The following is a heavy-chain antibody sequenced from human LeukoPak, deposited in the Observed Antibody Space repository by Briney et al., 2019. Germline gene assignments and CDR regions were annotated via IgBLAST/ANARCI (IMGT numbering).Heavy chain of an antibody. V-gene: IGHV3-23*01. Sequence: GGSLRLSCDASGFSINTYTMYWVRQAPGQGLEWVSGIRNSDGMTYYADSVRGRFTISTDNSKNTLYLQMNSLRAEDTALYYCAKGLERESRLDSWGQGTLVTVSS. CDR3: AKGLERESRLDS. J-gene: IGHJ4*02. CDR1: GFSINTYT. CDR2: IRNSDGMT. D-gene: IGHD1-1*01.